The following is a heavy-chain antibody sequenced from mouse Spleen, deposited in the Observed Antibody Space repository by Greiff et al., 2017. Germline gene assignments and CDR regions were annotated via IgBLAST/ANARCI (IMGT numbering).Heavy chain of an antibody. V-gene: IGHV1-64*01. J-gene: IGHJ2*01. CDR2: IHPNSGST. Sequence: QVQLQQPGAELVKPGASVKLSCKASGYTFTSYWMHWVKQRPGQGLEWIGMIHPNSGSTNYNEKFKSKATLTVDKSSSTAYMQLSSLTSEDSAVYYCARSPPHYYGSSFLDYFDYWGQGTTLTVSS. CDR1: GYTFTSYW. D-gene: IGHD1-1*01. CDR3: ARSPPHYYGSSFLDYFDY.